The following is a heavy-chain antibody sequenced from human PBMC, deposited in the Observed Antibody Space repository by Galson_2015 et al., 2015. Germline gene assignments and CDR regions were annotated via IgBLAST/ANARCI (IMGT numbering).Heavy chain of an antibody. J-gene: IGHJ6*02. D-gene: IGHD4-11*01. CDR3: ARAVTTSVYYYGMDV. V-gene: IGHV3-48*03. CDR1: GFTFSSYE. CDR2: ISSSGSTI. Sequence: SLRLSCAASGFTFSSYEMNWVRQAPGKGLEWVSYISSSGSTIYYADSVKGRFAISRDNAKNSLYLQMNSLRAEDTAVYYCARAVTTSVYYYGMDVWGRGTTVTVSS.